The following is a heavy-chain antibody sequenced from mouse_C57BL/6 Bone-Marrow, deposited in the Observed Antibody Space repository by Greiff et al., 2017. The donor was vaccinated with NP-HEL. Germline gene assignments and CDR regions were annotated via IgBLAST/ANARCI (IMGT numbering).Heavy chain of an antibody. D-gene: IGHD2-3*01. V-gene: IGHV1-81*01. CDR1: GYTFTSYG. Sequence: VQLQQSGAELARPGASVKLSCKASGYTFTSYGISWVKQRTGQGLEWIGEIYPRSGNTYYNEKFKGKATLTADKSSSTAYMELRSLTSEDSAVYFCARYDGYYDAYWGQGTLVTVSA. CDR2: IYPRSGNT. CDR3: ARYDGYYDAY. J-gene: IGHJ3*01.